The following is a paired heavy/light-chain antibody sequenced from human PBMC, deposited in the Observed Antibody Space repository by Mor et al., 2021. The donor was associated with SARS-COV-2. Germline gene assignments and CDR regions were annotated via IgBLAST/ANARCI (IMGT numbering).Heavy chain of an antibody. Sequence: QLQLQESGPGLVKPSETLSLTCTVSGGSIININYYWGWIRRPPGMGLDSIGTIYYTGTTYYNPSLQSRVTISVDTSKNQFSLKLTSVTAADTAVYYCARLRSRENWFDPWGQGTLVTVSS. V-gene: IGHV4-39*01. D-gene: IGHD6-13*01. CDR2: IYYTGTT. CDR3: ARLRSRENWFDP. CDR1: GGSIININYY. J-gene: IGHJ5*02.
Light chain of an antibody. CDR3: SLYMSGGVSL. V-gene: IGLV8-61*01. J-gene: IGLJ2*01. CDR1: TGSVSTRYY. CDR2: NTN. Sequence: QTVVTQEPWLSVSPGGTVTLTCALRTGSVSTRYYPTWYQLTPGQPPRTLIYNTNTRSSGVPDRFSGFILGNKAVLTITGAQADDEADYYCSLYMSGGVSLFGGGTKVTVL.